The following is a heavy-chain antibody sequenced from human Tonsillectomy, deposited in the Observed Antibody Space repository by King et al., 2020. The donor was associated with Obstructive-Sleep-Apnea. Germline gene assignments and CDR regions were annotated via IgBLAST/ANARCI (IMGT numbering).Heavy chain of an antibody. J-gene: IGHJ2*01. Sequence: QLVQSGGGLVQPGGSLRLSCAASGLTFSNFWMSWVRQAPGKGLEWVANIKQNGSEKYYVDSVKGRFTISRDNAKNSLYLQMNRLRAEDTAVYYCASVLRYFDWLGTGYYFDLWDRGTLVTVSS. D-gene: IGHD3-9*01. V-gene: IGHV3-7*01. CDR2: IKQNGSEK. CDR3: ASVLRYFDWLGTGYYFDL. CDR1: GLTFSNFW.